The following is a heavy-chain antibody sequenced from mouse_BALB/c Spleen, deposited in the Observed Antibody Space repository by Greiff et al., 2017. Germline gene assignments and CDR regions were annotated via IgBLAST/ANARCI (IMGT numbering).Heavy chain of an antibody. CDR3: ARGNYYVTADAMDY. Sequence: DLVKPGASVKLSCKASGYTFTSYWINWIKQRPGQGLEWIGRIAPGSGSTYYNEMFKGKATLTVDTSSSTAYIQLSSLSSEDSAVYICARGNYYVTADAMDYWGQGTSVTVSS. V-gene: IGHV1S41*01. D-gene: IGHD1-1*01. CDR2: IAPGSGST. J-gene: IGHJ4*01. CDR1: GYTFTSYW.